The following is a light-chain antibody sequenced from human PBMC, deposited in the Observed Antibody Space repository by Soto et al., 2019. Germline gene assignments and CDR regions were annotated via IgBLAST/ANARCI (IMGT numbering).Light chain of an antibody. CDR2: DTS. V-gene: IGKV3-11*01. CDR3: QQRSSWPIT. CDR1: QNVRNY. Sequence: EIELTHSPATLSLSPGERVTLSCRASQNVRNYIIWYQQKPGQAPRLLISDTSTRAAGIPARFSGSGSGTDYTLTISSLQPEDFAVYYCQQRSSWPITFGQGTRLELK. J-gene: IGKJ5*01.